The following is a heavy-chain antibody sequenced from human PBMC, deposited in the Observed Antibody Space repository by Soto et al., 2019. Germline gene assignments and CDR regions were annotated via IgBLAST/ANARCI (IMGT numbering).Heavy chain of an antibody. CDR2: INLNSGDT. J-gene: IGHJ5*02. CDR1: GGTFTDSS. D-gene: IGHD5-12*01. Sequence: ASVKVSCKTSGGTFTDSSMHWVRQAPGQGLEWMGWINLNSGDTNYAQKFQGRVTMTRDTSIITAYMELSRLKSDDTAVYYCARDLGGYDLYGPDTWGQGTLVTVSS. V-gene: IGHV1-2*02. CDR3: ARDLGGYDLYGPDT.